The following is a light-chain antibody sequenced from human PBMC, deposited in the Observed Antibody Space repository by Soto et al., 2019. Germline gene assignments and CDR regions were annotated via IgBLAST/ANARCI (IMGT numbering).Light chain of an antibody. J-gene: IGKJ3*01. V-gene: IGKV1-33*01. Sequence: DIQMTQSPSSLSASVGDRVTITCQASQDISNYLNWYQQKPGKAPKLLIYDASNLETGVPSRFSGSGSGTDFTFTISSLQPEDFATYYCQQSYTTPVTFGPGTKIEIK. CDR3: QQSYTTPVT. CDR1: QDISNY. CDR2: DAS.